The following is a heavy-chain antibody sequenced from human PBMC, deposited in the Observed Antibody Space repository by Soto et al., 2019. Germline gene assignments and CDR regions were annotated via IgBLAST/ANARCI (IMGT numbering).Heavy chain of an antibody. V-gene: IGHV5-51*01. Sequence: GESLKISCKGSGYSFTSYWIGWVRQMPGKGLEWMGIIYPGDSDTRYSPSFQGQVTISADKSISTAYLQWGSLKASDTAMYYWARLRYRVAFDIWGQGTMVTVSS. CDR2: IYPGDSDT. J-gene: IGHJ3*02. CDR3: ARLRYRVAFDI. CDR1: GYSFTSYW. D-gene: IGHD1-20*01.